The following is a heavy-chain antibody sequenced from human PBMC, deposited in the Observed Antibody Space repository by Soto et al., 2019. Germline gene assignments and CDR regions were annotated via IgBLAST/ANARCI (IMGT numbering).Heavy chain of an antibody. D-gene: IGHD1-7*01. V-gene: IGHV3-30-3*01. J-gene: IGHJ6*02. Sequence: LRLSCAASGFTFSNDDMHWVRQAPGRGLEWVASVSNEGNYKNYADSVKARFTVSRDNSKTTLFLQMDSLRADDTAVYYCAIRNSNYYYYAMDVWGQGTTVTVSS. CDR1: GFTFSNDD. CDR2: VSNEGNYK. CDR3: AIRNSNYYYYAMDV.